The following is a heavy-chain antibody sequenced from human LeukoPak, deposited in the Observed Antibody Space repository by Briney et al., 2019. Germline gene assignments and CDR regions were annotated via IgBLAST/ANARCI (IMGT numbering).Heavy chain of an antibody. Sequence: PSETLSLTCTVSGGSISSYYWSWIRQPPGKGLEWIGYIYYSGSTSYNPSLKSRVTISVDTSKNQFSLKLSSVTAADTAVYYCARHDGSSWYYAFDVWGQGTMVTVSS. CDR1: GGSISSYY. D-gene: IGHD6-13*01. J-gene: IGHJ3*01. CDR3: ARHDGSSWYYAFDV. V-gene: IGHV4-59*08. CDR2: IYYSGST.